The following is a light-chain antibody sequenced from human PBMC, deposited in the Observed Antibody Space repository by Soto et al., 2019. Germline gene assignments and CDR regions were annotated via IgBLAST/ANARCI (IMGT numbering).Light chain of an antibody. CDR3: SSYTSSSTRV. CDR2: DVS. V-gene: IGLV2-14*01. CDR1: SSNVGGYYY. Sequence: QSALTQPASVSGSPGQSISISCTGTSSNVGGYYYVSWYQQYPGKAPKLMIYDVSNRPSGVSNRFSGSKSGNTASLTISGLQAEDEADYYCSSYTSSSTRVFGGGTKLTVL. J-gene: IGLJ2*01.